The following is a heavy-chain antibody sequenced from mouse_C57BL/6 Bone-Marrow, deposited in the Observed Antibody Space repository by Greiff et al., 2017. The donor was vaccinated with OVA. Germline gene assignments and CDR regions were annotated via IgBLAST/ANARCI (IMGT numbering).Heavy chain of an antibody. V-gene: IGHV1-64*01. CDR3: ATLRRRFAY. J-gene: IGHJ3*01. CDR2: IPPNSGST. D-gene: IGHD1-1*01. CDR1: GYTFTSYW. Sequence: QVQLQQPGAELVKPGASVKLSCKASGYTFTSYWMHWVKQRPGQGLEWIGMIPPNSGSTNYNEKLKSKATLTVDKSSSTAYMQLSSLTSEDSAVYYCATLRRRFAYWGQGTLVTVSA.